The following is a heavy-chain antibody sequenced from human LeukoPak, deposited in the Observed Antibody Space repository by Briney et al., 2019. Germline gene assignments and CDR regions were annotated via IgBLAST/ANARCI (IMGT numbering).Heavy chain of an antibody. J-gene: IGHJ4*02. CDR2: ITSSSSSR. Sequence: GGSLRLSCAASGFTFSIYSMNWVRQAPGKGLEWVSYITSSSSSRYYADSVKGRFTIPRDNALNSLFLQMNSLRAEDTAVYYCAKDLILGDFWGQGTLVTVSS. CDR1: GFTFSIYS. V-gene: IGHV3-48*01. CDR3: AKDLILGDF. D-gene: IGHD7-27*01.